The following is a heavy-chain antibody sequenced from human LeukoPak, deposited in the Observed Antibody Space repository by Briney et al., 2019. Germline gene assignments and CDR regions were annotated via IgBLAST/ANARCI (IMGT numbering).Heavy chain of an antibody. D-gene: IGHD2-8*02. Sequence: GGALRLSCAAPEYTFSIYAMSCVPQAPGKGREWVSGISRSGGITYYAAFEKGKFNISSDKSKNNLYLQMDSLRAEDTALYYCAKRTGSNHYHCFDPWGEGTLVTVSS. J-gene: IGHJ5*02. CDR2: ISRSGGIT. CDR1: EYTFSIYA. CDR3: AKRTGSNHYHCFDP. V-gene: IGHV3-23*01.